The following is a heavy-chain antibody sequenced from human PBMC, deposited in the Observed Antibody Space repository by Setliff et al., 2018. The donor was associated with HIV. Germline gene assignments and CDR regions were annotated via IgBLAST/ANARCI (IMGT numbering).Heavy chain of an antibody. D-gene: IGHD3-22*01. J-gene: IGHJ4*02. V-gene: IGHV4-4*08. Sequence: SETLSLTCTVSGGSISSYYWSWIRLPPGKGLEWIGYIYTSGSTNYNPSLKSRVTISVDTSKNQFSLNLSSVTAADTALYYCASLFHDTSAPWLYYFDYWGQGTLVTSPQ. CDR1: GGSISSYY. CDR3: ASLFHDTSAPWLYYFDY. CDR2: IYTSGST.